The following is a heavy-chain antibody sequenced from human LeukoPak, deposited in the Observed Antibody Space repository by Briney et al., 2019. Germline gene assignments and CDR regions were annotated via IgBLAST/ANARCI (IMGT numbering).Heavy chain of an antibody. V-gene: IGHV3-48*01. CDR3: ARDSCSGGSCYSGWFDP. CDR1: GFTFSSYS. CDR2: ISSSSSNI. Sequence: TGGSLRLSCAASGFTFSSYSMNWVRQAPGKGLEWVSYISSSSSNIYYAHSVKGRFTISRDNAKNSLYLQMNSLRAEDTAVYYCARDSCSGGSCYSGWFDPWGQRTLVTVSS. J-gene: IGHJ5*02. D-gene: IGHD2-15*01.